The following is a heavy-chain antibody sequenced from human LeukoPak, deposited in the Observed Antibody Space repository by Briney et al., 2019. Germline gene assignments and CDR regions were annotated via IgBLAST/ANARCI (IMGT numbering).Heavy chain of an antibody. Sequence: ASVKVSCKASGYTFTSYDINWVRQATGQGLEWMGWMNPDSGNTGYAQKFQGRVTMTRNTSISTAYMELSSLRSEDTAVYYCARGSGRGWRPRGYFDLWGRGTLVTVSS. CDR1: GYTFTSYD. CDR3: ARGSGRGWRPRGYFDL. J-gene: IGHJ2*01. D-gene: IGHD3-10*01. V-gene: IGHV1-8*01. CDR2: MNPDSGNT.